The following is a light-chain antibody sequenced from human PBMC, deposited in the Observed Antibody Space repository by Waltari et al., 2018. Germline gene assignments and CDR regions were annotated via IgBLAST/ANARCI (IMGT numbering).Light chain of an antibody. J-gene: IGKJ5*01. V-gene: IGKV2D-29*02. CDR2: EVS. CDR1: QSLLHTDGRTY. CDR3: MQSIQFPFT. Sequence: DIVMTQTPLSLSVTLGQPASISCWSSQSLLHTDGRTYLYWFLQTPGQSPQLLIYEVSKRFSGVPDRFSGSGSGTDFTLKISRVEAEDVGVYYCMQSIQFPFTFGQGTRLEIK.